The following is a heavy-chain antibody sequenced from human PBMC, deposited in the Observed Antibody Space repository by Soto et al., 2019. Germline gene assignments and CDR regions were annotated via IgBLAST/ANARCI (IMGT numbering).Heavy chain of an antibody. V-gene: IGHV1-69*13. Sequence: SVKVSCKASGGTFGTYGISWVRQAPGQGLEWMGGIVPLIGTPNYAQKFQGRVTITADELTSTVHMQLSSLRSDDTAVYYCARGPGSDSYCHYWGLGTLVTVSS. CDR2: IVPLIGTP. CDR1: GGTFGTYG. D-gene: IGHD3-22*01. J-gene: IGHJ4*02. CDR3: ARGPGSDSYCHY.